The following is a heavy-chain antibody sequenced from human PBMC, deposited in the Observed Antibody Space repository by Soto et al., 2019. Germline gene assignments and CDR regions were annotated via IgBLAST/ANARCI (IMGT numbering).Heavy chain of an antibody. CDR2: IIPIFGTA. CDR1: GGTFSSYA. V-gene: IGHV1-69*06. Sequence: SVKVSCKASGGTFSSYAISWVRQAPGQGLEWMGGIIPIFGTANYAQKFQGRVTITADKSTSTAYMELSSLRSEDTAVYYCARDGSGYYYGSGSYYPLNWFDPWGQGTLVTVSS. CDR3: ARDGSGYYYGSGSYYPLNWFDP. J-gene: IGHJ5*02. D-gene: IGHD3-10*01.